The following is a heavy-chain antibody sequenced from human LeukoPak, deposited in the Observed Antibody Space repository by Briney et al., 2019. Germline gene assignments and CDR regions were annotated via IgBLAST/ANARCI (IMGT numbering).Heavy chain of an antibody. D-gene: IGHD3-10*01. Sequence: GGSLRLSCAASGFTFSSYWMSWVRQAPGKGLEWVANIKQDGSEKYYVDSVKGRFTISRDNSKNTLYLQMNSLRAEDTAIYYCARELFDFDYWGQGTLATVSS. J-gene: IGHJ4*02. V-gene: IGHV3-7*03. CDR1: GFTFSSYW. CDR3: ARELFDFDY. CDR2: IKQDGSEK.